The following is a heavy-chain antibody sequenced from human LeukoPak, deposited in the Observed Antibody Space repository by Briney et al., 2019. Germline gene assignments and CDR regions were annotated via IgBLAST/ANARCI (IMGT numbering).Heavy chain of an antibody. V-gene: IGHV3-21*01. CDR2: ISSSSSYI. CDR3: ARDPIAVAGYFDY. D-gene: IGHD6-19*01. J-gene: IGHJ4*02. CDR1: GFTFSSYS. Sequence: GGSLRLSCAVSGFTFSSYSMNWVRQAPGKGLEWVSSISSSSSYIYYADSVKGRFTISRDNAKNSLYLQMNSLRAEDTAVYYCARDPIAVAGYFDYWGQGTLVTVSS.